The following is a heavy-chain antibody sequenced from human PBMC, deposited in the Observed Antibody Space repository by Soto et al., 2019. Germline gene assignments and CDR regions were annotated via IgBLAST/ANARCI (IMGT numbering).Heavy chain of an antibody. CDR2: INAGNGNT. Sequence: GASVKVSCKASGYTFSSYVMHWVRQAPGQRLEWMGWINAGNGNTKYSQKFQGRVTITRDTSASTAYMELSSLRSEDTAVYYCARVEAHCPNGVCPDPYGMDVWGQGTTVTVSS. V-gene: IGHV1-3*01. CDR1: GYTFSSYV. J-gene: IGHJ6*02. D-gene: IGHD2-8*01. CDR3: ARVEAHCPNGVCPDPYGMDV.